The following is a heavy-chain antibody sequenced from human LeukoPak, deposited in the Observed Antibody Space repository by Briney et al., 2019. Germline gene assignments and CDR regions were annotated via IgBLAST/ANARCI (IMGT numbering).Heavy chain of an antibody. V-gene: IGHV1-18*01. CDR2: ISADSGIT. CDR3: ARDSGGTFRHPYYFDY. J-gene: IGHJ4*02. D-gene: IGHD2-15*01. CDR1: GYTFTSYG. Sequence: ASVKLSLNASGYTFTSYGNSWVRQPPGQGLEWMGWISADSGITHHAQDLQGRVTMTTDTSTSTAYMELRSLRSDDTAVYYCARDSGGTFRHPYYFDYWGQGTLVTVSS.